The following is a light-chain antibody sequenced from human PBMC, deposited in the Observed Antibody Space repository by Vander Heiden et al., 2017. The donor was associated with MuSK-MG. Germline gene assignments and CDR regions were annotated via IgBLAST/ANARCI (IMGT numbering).Light chain of an antibody. V-gene: IGKV4-1*01. CDR2: WAS. J-gene: IGKJ1*01. CDR1: QSFLYSPNNKSY. Sequence: DIVMTQSPDSLAVSLGERATINCKSSQSFLYSPNNKSYLAWFQQKPGQPPKLLIYWASTRESGVPDRFSGSGSGTDFTLTISSLQAEDVAVYFCQQDDTAPWAFGQRTKVEIK. CDR3: QQDDTAPWA.